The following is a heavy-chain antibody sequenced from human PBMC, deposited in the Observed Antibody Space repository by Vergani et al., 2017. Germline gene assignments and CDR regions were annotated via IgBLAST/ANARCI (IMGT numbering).Heavy chain of an antibody. Sequence: QVQLQESGPGLVKPSETLSLTCAVSGYSISSGYYWGWIRQPPGKGLEWIGSIYHSGSTYYNPSLKSRVTISVDTSKNQFSLKLSSVTAADTAVYYRARLLITMVLGVNWFDPWGQGTLVTVSS. CDR3: ARLLITMVLGVNWFDP. D-gene: IGHD3-10*01. V-gene: IGHV4-38-2*01. CDR1: GYSISSGYY. CDR2: IYHSGST. J-gene: IGHJ5*02.